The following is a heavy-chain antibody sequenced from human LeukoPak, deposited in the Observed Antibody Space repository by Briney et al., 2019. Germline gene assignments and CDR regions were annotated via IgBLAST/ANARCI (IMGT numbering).Heavy chain of an antibody. Sequence: PGGSLRLSCAASGFTFSNYGMDWVRQAPGKGLEWVSYISSSSSIYYADSVKGRFTISRDNAKNSLFLQMNSLRAEDTAVYYCARGGAARPDYWGQGTLVTVSS. J-gene: IGHJ4*02. V-gene: IGHV3-48*01. CDR3: ARGGAARPDY. CDR1: GFTFSNYG. CDR2: ISSSSSI. D-gene: IGHD6-6*01.